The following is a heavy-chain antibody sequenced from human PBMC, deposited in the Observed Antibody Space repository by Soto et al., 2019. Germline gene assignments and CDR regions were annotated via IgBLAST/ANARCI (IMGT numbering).Heavy chain of an antibody. D-gene: IGHD4-17*01. Sequence: PGGSLRLSCAASGFTFGSYSMNWVRQAPGKGLEWVSYISSSSSYIYYADSVKGRFTISRDNAKNSLYLQMNSLRAEDTAVYYCARDRDYVEWFDPWGQGTLVTVSS. CDR1: GFTFGSYS. V-gene: IGHV3-21*05. CDR2: ISSSSSYI. J-gene: IGHJ5*02. CDR3: ARDRDYVEWFDP.